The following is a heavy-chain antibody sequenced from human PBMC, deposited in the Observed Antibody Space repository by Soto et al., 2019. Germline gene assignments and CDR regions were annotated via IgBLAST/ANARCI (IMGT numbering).Heavy chain of an antibody. CDR1: GGSFMSQA. CDR2: IIPFSGTV. D-gene: IGHD3-10*01. V-gene: IGHV1-69*13. Sequence: SVKVSCKTSGGSFMSQAISWVRQAPGQGPEWMGGIIPFSGTVTYTQRFQGRLTLTADEPTKTAYMELSSLRSEDTAVYYCARGSYDSYAGFFGMDVWGQETKVTVSS. CDR3: ARGSYDSYAGFFGMDV. J-gene: IGHJ6*02.